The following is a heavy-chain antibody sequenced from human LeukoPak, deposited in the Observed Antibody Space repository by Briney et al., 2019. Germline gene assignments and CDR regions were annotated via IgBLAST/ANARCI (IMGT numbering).Heavy chain of an antibody. CDR2: IYYSGST. J-gene: IGHJ4*02. D-gene: IGHD3/OR15-3a*01. CDR1: GGSISSYY. CDR3: ASSPYDFQFDY. V-gene: IGHV4-59*01. Sequence: PSETLSLTCTVFGGSISSYYWSWIRQPPGKGLEWIGYIYYSGSTNYNPSLKSRVTISVDTSKNQFSLKLSSVTAADTAVYYCASSPYDFQFDYWGQGTLVTVSS.